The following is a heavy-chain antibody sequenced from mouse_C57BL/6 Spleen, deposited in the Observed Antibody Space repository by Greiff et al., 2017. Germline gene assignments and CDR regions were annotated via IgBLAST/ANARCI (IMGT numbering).Heavy chain of an antibody. CDR1: GYTFTSYW. CDR3: ARSSHYGSSAYAMDY. J-gene: IGHJ4*01. D-gene: IGHD1-1*01. Sequence: VQLQQPGAELVKPGASVKLSCKASGYTFTSYWMHWVKQRPGQGLEWIGMIHPNSGSTNYNEKFKSKATLTVDKSSSTAYMQLSSLTSEDSAVYYCARSSHYGSSAYAMDYWGQGTSVTVSS. CDR2: IHPNSGST. V-gene: IGHV1-64*01.